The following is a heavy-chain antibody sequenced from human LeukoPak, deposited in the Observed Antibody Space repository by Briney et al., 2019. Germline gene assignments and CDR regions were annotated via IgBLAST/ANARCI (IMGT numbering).Heavy chain of an antibody. V-gene: IGHV3-23*01. Sequence: GGSLRLSCAASGFTFSSCAMTWVRQAPGKGLEWVSVISGGGGTTYYADSVKGRFTISRDNSENTLYLQMNGLRAEDTAVYDCAKGYSGSYLDYWGQGTLVTVSS. D-gene: IGHD1-26*01. CDR2: ISGGGGTT. CDR1: GFTFSSCA. CDR3: AKGYSGSYLDY. J-gene: IGHJ4*02.